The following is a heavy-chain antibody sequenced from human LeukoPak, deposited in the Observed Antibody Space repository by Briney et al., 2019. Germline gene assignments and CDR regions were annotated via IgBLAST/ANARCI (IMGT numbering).Heavy chain of an antibody. CDR2: INQSGTT. CDR1: GGSFSNYY. Sequence: SETLSLTCAVYGGSFSNYYWSWIRQSPGKGLEWIGEINQSGTTKYNPSLESRATMSMDTSKNQFSLKLTSVTAEDTAVYYCARERSTKKNYYYGMDVWGQGTTVTVSS. V-gene: IGHV4-34*01. CDR3: ARERSTKKNYYYGMDV. J-gene: IGHJ6*02.